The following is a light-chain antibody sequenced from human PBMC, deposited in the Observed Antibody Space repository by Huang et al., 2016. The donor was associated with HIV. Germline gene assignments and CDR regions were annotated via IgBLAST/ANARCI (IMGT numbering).Light chain of an antibody. CDR2: DAS. CDR3: QQRSNWPLT. V-gene: IGKV3-11*01. J-gene: IGKJ4*01. Sequence: EIVLTQSPATLSLSPGERASLSCRASQSVGSYLTWYQQKPGQAPRLLIYDASTRATGIPPRFSGSGSGTDFTLTISNLEPEDFAVYYCQQRSNWPLTFGGGTKVEI. CDR1: QSVGSY.